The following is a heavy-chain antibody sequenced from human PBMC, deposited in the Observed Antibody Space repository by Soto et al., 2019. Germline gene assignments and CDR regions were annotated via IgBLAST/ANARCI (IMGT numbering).Heavy chain of an antibody. Sequence: EVQLLESGGGLVQPGGSLRLSCAASGFTFSSYAMSWVRQAPGKGLEWVAAISGSGAGTYYADSVKGRFTISRDNSKNTLYLQMNSLRAAYTDVYYCEKAPYGVTFPFDYWGQGTLVTVSS. CDR3: EKAPYGVTFPFDY. CDR2: ISGSGAGT. V-gene: IGHV3-23*01. CDR1: GFTFSSYA. J-gene: IGHJ4*02. D-gene: IGHD4-4*01.